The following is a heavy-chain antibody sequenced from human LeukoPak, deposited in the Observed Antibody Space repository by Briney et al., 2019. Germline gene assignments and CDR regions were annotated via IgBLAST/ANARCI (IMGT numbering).Heavy chain of an antibody. D-gene: IGHD3-10*01. CDR2: IYTSGGT. CDR1: GGSITNLDYY. CDR3: AGRGSSSGTFDI. V-gene: IGHV4-61*02. J-gene: IGHJ3*02. Sequence: SETLSLTCTVSGGSITNLDYYWTWIRQPAGKRLEWIGCIYTSGGTNYNPSLKSRVTMSVDRSKNEISLHLASLTAADTALYYCAGRGSSSGTFDIWGPGTFVTVSS.